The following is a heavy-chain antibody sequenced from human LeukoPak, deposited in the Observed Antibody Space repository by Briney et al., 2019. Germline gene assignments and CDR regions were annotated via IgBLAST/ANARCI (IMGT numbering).Heavy chain of an antibody. V-gene: IGHV1-46*01. D-gene: IGHD4/OR15-4a*01. CDR1: GYTFTTYK. CDR3: ARGSNGA. Sequence: EASVKVSCKASGYTFTTYKMHWVRQAPGQGLEWMGLINPNGGNTIYAQKFHDRVTMTRDTSTSTVYMELSSLRSEDTAVYYCARGSNGAWGQGTLVTVSS. J-gene: IGHJ5*02. CDR2: INPNGGNT.